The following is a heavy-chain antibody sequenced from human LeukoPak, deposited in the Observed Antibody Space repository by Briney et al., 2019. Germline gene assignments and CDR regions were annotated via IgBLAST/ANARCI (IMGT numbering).Heavy chain of an antibody. D-gene: IGHD3-3*01. J-gene: IGHJ6*02. V-gene: IGHV3-23*01. CDR1: GFTFSTYA. Sequence: GGSLRLSCVATGFTFSTYAMSWVRQAPDMGLEWVSLISNRGDRMCHADSVKGRFTISRDSSKNTVYLQMNNLRVEDTAVYYCVKDRGSIFGDVWGQGTTVTVSS. CDR3: VKDRGSIFGDV. CDR2: ISNRGDRM.